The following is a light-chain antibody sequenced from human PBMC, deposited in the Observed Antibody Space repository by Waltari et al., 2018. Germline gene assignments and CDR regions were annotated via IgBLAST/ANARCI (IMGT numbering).Light chain of an antibody. V-gene: IGLV1-44*01. CDR3: AAWDDSLNAFYV. CDR1: RSNIGSTA. Sequence: QSVLTQPPSASGTHGQRVTISCSGSRSNIGSTAVNWYQQFPGTAPKLLIYSNNQRPQGVPDRFSGSKSGTSASLAISGLQSEDEADYYCAAWDDSLNAFYVFGTGTKVTVL. J-gene: IGLJ1*01. CDR2: SNN.